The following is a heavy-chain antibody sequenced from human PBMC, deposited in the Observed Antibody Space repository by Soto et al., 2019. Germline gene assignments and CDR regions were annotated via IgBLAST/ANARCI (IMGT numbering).Heavy chain of an antibody. CDR3: ARESRCVNGACGNVFDI. V-gene: IGHV4-59*12. J-gene: IGHJ3*02. CDR2: IYYSGNT. CDR1: SGSISTYY. D-gene: IGHD2-8*01. Sequence: QVQLQESGPGLVTPSETLSLTCTVSSGSISTYYWTWIRQSPEKGLEWLGNIYYSGNTNYSPSLNSRLTISLDTSKNQFSLKLRSVTAADTAVYYCARESRCVNGACGNVFDIWGRGTKVTVSS.